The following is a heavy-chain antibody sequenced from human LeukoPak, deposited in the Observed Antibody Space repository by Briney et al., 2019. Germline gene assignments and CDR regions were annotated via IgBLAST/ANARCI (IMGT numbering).Heavy chain of an antibody. D-gene: IGHD6-19*01. V-gene: IGHV3-30*18. CDR2: ISYDGSNK. Sequence: GGSLRLSCVASGFTFSSYAMSWVRQAPGKGLEWVAVISYDGSNKYYADSVKGRFTISRDNSKNTLYLQMNSLRAEDTAVYYCAKSSTGYSSGWYGDYWGQGTLVTVSS. J-gene: IGHJ4*02. CDR1: GFTFSSYA. CDR3: AKSSTGYSSGWYGDY.